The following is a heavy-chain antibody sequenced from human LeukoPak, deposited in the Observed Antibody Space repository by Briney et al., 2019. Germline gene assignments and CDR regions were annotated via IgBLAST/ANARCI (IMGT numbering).Heavy chain of an antibody. D-gene: IGHD5-24*01. CDR3: ARGCRDGYSNYWYFDL. CDR1: GGSISSYY. CDR2: IYYSGST. J-gene: IGHJ2*01. V-gene: IGHV4-59*08. Sequence: SETLSLTCTVSGGSISSYYWSWIRQPPGKGLEWIGYIYYSGSTNYNPSLKSRVTISVETSKNQFSLKLSSVTAADTAVYYCARGCRDGYSNYWYFDLWGRGTLVTVSS.